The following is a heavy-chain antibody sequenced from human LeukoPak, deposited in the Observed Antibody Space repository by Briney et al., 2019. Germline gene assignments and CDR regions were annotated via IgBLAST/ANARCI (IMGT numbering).Heavy chain of an antibody. CDR3: AINYCDSSGYSVHFDY. CDR2: MNPNSGNT. Sequence: ASVKVSCKASGYTFTSYDINWVRQATGQGLEWMGWMNPNSGNTGYAQKFQGRVTITRNTSISTAYMELSSLRSEDTAVYYCAINYCDSSGYSVHFDYWGQGTLVTVSS. V-gene: IGHV1-8*03. D-gene: IGHD3-22*01. CDR1: GYTFTSYD. J-gene: IGHJ4*02.